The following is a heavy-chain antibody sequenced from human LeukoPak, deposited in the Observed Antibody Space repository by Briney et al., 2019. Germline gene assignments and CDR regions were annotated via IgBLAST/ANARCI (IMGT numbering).Heavy chain of an antibody. V-gene: IGHV4-31*03. CDR3: ARVETYYYDSSGYPYFDY. D-gene: IGHD3-22*01. CDR1: GGSISSGGYY. J-gene: IGHJ4*02. Sequence: RPSQTLSLTCTVSGGSISSGGYYWSWIRPHPGKGLEWIGYIYYSGSTYYNPSLKSRVSISIDTSKNQFSLKLSSVTAADTAVYYCARVETYYYDSSGYPYFDYWGQGTLVTVSS. CDR2: IYYSGST.